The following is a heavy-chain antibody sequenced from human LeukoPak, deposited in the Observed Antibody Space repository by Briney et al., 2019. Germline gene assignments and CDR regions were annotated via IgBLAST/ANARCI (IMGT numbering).Heavy chain of an antibody. CDR1: GFTFSSYG. CDR2: ISYDGSKK. J-gene: IGHJ4*02. D-gene: IGHD4-17*01. Sequence: GGSLRLSCAAFGFTFSSYGMHWVRQAPGKGLEWVAVISYDGSKKYYAESVKGRFTISRDNSKNTLYPQMNSLRAEDTAVYSCAIGGYGDYVEAFDYWGQGTLVTVSS. CDR3: AIGGYGDYVEAFDY. V-gene: IGHV3-30*03.